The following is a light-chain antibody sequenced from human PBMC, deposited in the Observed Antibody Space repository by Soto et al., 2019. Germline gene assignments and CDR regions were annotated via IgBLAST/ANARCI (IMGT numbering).Light chain of an antibody. V-gene: IGLV2-23*02. CDR3: CSYAGSSTYV. CDR1: SSDVGSYNF. J-gene: IGLJ1*01. CDR2: EVY. Sequence: QSVLTQPASVSGSPGQSITISCTGTSSDVGSYNFVSWYQQYPGKAPKVMIYEVYKRPSGVSNRFSGSKSGSTASLTISGLQVEDAADYYCCSYAGSSTYVFGTGTKVTVL.